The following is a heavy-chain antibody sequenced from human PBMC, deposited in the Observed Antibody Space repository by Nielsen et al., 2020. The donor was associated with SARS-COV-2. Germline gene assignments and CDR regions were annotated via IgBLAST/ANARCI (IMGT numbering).Heavy chain of an antibody. CDR3: ARDKGSLDY. Sequence: GSLRLSCAVSGGSISSSNWWSWVRQPPGKGLEWIGEIYHSGSTYYNPSLKSRVTISVDTSKNQFSLKLSSVTAADTAVYYCARDKGSLDYWGQGTLVTVSS. CDR1: GGSISSSNW. CDR2: IYHSGST. J-gene: IGHJ4*02. V-gene: IGHV4-4*02. D-gene: IGHD3-10*01.